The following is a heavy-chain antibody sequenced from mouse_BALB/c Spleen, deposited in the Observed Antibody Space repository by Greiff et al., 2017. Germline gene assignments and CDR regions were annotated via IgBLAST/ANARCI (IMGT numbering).Heavy chain of an antibody. CDR2: IYPYNGGT. Sequence: VQLKQSGPELVKPGASVKISCKASGYTFTDYNMHWVKQSHGKSLEWIGYIYPYNGGTGYNQKFKSKATLTVDNSSSTAYMELRSLTSEDSAVYYCAKGGLRQGWYFDVWGAGTTVTVSS. V-gene: IGHV1S29*02. J-gene: IGHJ1*01. CDR3: AKGGLRQGWYFDV. D-gene: IGHD2-4*01. CDR1: GYTFTDYN.